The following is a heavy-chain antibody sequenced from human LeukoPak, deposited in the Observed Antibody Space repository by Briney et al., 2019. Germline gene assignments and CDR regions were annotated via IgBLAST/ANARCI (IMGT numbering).Heavy chain of an antibody. Sequence: GGSLRLSCAASGFTFSGSAMHWVRQASGKGLEWVGRIKSKADNYATAYAASVKGRFTISRDDSKNTAYLQMNSLKTEDTAVYYCTKFYYDVLAGYRGMDVWGQGTTVTVSS. CDR3: TKFYYDVLAGYRGMDV. V-gene: IGHV3-73*01. CDR1: GFTFSGSA. J-gene: IGHJ6*02. D-gene: IGHD3-9*01. CDR2: IKSKADNYAT.